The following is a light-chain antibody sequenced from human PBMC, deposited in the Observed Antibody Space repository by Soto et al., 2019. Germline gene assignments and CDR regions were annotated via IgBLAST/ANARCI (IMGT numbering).Light chain of an antibody. CDR3: QHMRT. Sequence: AIQMTQSPSSLSTSVGDRVTISCRASQVIGNDLAWYQQKPGKAPKLLIYDTSNLESGVPSRFSGSGFGTEFSLTISSLQPDDFGSYYCQHMRTFGQGTKVDI. CDR2: DTS. J-gene: IGKJ1*01. V-gene: IGKV1-13*02. CDR1: QVIGND.